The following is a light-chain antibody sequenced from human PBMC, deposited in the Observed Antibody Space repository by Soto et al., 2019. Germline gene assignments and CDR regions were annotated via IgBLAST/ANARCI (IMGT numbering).Light chain of an antibody. CDR1: RSVRSSY. CDR3: QQYFNTPHT. V-gene: IGKV3-20*01. Sequence: EIELTQSPGTLSLSPGERATLSCRASRSVRSSYLAWYQQKPGQAPRLLIYGASSRATGIPDRFSGSGSGTDFTLTISSLQAEDVAVYYCQQYFNTPHTFGQGTKLAIK. J-gene: IGKJ2*01. CDR2: GAS.